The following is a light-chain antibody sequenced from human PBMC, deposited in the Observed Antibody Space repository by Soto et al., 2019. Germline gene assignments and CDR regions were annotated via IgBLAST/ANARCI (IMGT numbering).Light chain of an antibody. CDR2: RNS. CDR1: SSNIGSSF. CDR3: AAWDDSLSGRDVV. J-gene: IGLJ2*01. V-gene: IGLV1-47*01. Sequence: QSVLTQPPSASGTPGQRVTISCSGSSSNIGSSFVYWYQQLPGTAPKLLIYRNSQRPSGVPDRFSGSKSGTSASLAISGLRSEDDGDYYCAAWDDSLSGRDVVFGGGTKLTV.